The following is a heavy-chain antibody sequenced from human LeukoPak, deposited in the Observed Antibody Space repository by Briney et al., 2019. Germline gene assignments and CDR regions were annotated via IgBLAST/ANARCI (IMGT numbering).Heavy chain of an antibody. V-gene: IGHV3-23*01. CDR2: ISGSGGST. Sequence: GGSLRLSCAASECTFSSYAMSWVRKAPGEGLEWVSAISGSGGSTYYAASVKGRFTISSDNSKTTLYLQISLLDAEATAVYYCARAQGQWLPGAFDIWGQGTMVTVSS. D-gene: IGHD6-19*01. CDR1: ECTFSSYA. CDR3: ARAQGQWLPGAFDI. J-gene: IGHJ3*02.